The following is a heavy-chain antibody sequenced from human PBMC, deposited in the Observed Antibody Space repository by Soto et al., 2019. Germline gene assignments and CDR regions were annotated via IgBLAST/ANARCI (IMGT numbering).Heavy chain of an antibody. J-gene: IGHJ4*02. CDR1: GGSISSYY. CDR2: IYYSGST. D-gene: IGHD3-22*01. CDR3: ARLAYYYDSSGYYQAVDY. Sequence: SETLSLTCTVSGGSISSYYWSWIRQPPGKGLEWIGYIYYSGSTNYNPSLKSRVTISVDTSKNQFSLKLSSVTAADTAAHYCARLAYYYDSSGYYQAVDYWGQGTLVTVSS. V-gene: IGHV4-59*01.